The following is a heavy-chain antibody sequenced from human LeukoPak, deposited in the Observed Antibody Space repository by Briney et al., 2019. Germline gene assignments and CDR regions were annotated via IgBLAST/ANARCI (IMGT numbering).Heavy chain of an antibody. CDR1: GGSISSYY. V-gene: IGHV4-59*01. CDR2: IYYSGST. J-gene: IGHJ3*01. CDR3: ARGKDTYFYGSGAFGL. Sequence: SSETLSLTCTVSGGSISSYYWSWIRQPPGKGLEWIGYIYYSGSTNYNPSLKSRVTISLDTSKNQFSLKLSSVTAADTAVYYCARGKDTYFYGSGAFGLWGQGTMVTVS. D-gene: IGHD3-10*01.